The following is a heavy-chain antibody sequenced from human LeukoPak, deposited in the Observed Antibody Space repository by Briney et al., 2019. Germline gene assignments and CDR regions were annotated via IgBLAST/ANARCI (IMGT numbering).Heavy chain of an antibody. CDR3: AKVPGGYYYDSSGYYFDY. J-gene: IGHJ4*02. Sequence: GGSLRLSCAASGFTFSSYAMSWVRQAPGKGLEWVSAISGSGGSTYYADSVKGRFTISRDNSKNTLYLQMNSLRAEDTAVYYCAKVPGGYYYDSSGYYFDYWGQGTLVTVSS. D-gene: IGHD3-22*01. CDR1: GFTFSSYA. V-gene: IGHV3-23*01. CDR2: ISGSGGST.